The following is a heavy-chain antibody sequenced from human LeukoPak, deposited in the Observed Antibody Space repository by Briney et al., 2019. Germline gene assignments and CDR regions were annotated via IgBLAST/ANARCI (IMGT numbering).Heavy chain of an antibody. V-gene: IGHV4-34*01. J-gene: IGHJ4*02. CDR2: INHSGST. Sequence: SETLSLTCAVYGGSFSGYYWSWIRQPPGKGLEWIGEINHSGSTNYNPSLKSRVTISVDTSKNQFSLELSSVTAADTTVYYCASRYRSGWWHYWGRGTLVTVSS. CDR1: GGSFSGYY. D-gene: IGHD6-19*01. CDR3: ASRYRSGWWHY.